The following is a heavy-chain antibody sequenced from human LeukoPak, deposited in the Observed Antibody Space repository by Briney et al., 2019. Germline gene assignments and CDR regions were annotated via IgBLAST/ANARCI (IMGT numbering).Heavy chain of an antibody. CDR2: MYYSGNT. D-gene: IGHD3-22*01. V-gene: IGHV4-39*01. CDR3: ARHPHYYFDNTAR. J-gene: IGHJ4*02. Sequence: SETLSLTCTVSGXSVRTSNSYWGWIRQPPGKGLEWIGSMYYSGNTYYNPSLKSRVAISVDTSKNQLSLRLSSVTAADTAVYYCARHPHYYFDNTARWGQGTLVTVSS. CDR1: GXSVRTSNSY.